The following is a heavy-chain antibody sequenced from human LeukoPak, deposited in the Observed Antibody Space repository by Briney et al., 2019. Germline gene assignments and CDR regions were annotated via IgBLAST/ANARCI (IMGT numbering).Heavy chain of an antibody. V-gene: IGHV3-9*01. CDR2: LNWNSVHI. Sequence: PGGSLRLSCAASGFTFNDYDINWVRQLPGKGLEWVSGLNWNSVHIGYADSVKGRFTISRDSAQNSVHLQMNSLRPEDTAFYYCSNSRPDSYIDSWGQGTLVTVSS. CDR1: GFTFNDYD. J-gene: IGHJ4*02. CDR3: SNSRPDSYIDS. D-gene: IGHD1-14*01.